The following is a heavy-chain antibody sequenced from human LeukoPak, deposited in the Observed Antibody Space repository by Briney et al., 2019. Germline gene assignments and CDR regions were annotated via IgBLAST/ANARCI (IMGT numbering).Heavy chain of an antibody. V-gene: IGHV4-59*01. D-gene: IGHD7-27*01. CDR1: GGSISSYY. CDR2: IYYSGST. J-gene: IGHJ4*02. Sequence: PSETLPLTCTVSGGSISSYYWSWIRQPPGKGLEWIGSIYYSGSTNYNPSLKGGVTISVDTSKNQFSLKLSSVTAADTAVYYCAREGELGNYFDYWGRGTLVTVSS. CDR3: AREGELGNYFDY.